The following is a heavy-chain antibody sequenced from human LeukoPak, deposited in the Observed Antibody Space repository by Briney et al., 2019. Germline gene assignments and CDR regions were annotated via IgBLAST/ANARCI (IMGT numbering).Heavy chain of an antibody. J-gene: IGHJ4*02. V-gene: IGHV3-23*01. D-gene: IGHD1-26*01. CDR3: AKGARRPYSGSYYDY. CDR2: ISGSGGST. CDR1: GFTFSSYA. Sequence: GALRLSCAASGFTFSSYALSWVRQAPGKGLEWVSAISGSGGSTYYADSVKGRFTISRDNSKNTLYLQMNSLRAEDTAVYYCAKGARRPYSGSYYDYWGQGTLVTVSS.